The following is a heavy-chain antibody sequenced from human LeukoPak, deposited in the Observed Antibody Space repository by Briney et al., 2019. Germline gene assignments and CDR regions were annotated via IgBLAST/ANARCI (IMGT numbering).Heavy chain of an antibody. V-gene: IGHV1-46*01. Sequence: ASVTVSCKASGYTFTSYYMHWVRQAPGQGLEWMGVINPSGGSTSYAQKFQGRVTMTRDTSTSTVYMELSSLRSEDTAVYYCARRIQLWLGGYYFDYWGQGTLVTVSS. CDR1: GYTFTSYY. CDR2: INPSGGST. J-gene: IGHJ4*02. CDR3: ARRIQLWLGGYYFDY. D-gene: IGHD5-18*01.